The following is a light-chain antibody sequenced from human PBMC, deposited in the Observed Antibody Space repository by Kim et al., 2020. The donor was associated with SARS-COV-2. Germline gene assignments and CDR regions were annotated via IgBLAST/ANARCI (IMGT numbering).Light chain of an antibody. Sequence: PGQSITSSCTGTSSDVGGYNYVSWYQQHPGKAPKLMIYDVSNLPSGVSNRFSGSKSGNTASLTISGLQAEDEADYYCSSYTSSSTLFGGGTQLTVL. V-gene: IGLV2-14*03. J-gene: IGLJ2*01. CDR1: SSDVGGYNY. CDR2: DVS. CDR3: SSYTSSSTL.